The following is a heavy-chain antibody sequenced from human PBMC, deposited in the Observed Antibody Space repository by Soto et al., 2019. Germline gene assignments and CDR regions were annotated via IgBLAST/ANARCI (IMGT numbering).Heavy chain of an antibody. CDR2: ISYGGGTT. CDR1: EFTFSNYA. CDR3: AKNPGYYYDSTGYHFDY. Sequence: PGGSLRLSCAASEFTFSNYAMSWARQAPGKGLEWVSAISYGGGTTYYADSVKGRFTTSRDNSKNTLYLQMNSLRAEDTAVYYCAKNPGYYYDSTGYHFDYWGQGTPVTVSS. V-gene: IGHV3-23*01. D-gene: IGHD3-22*01. J-gene: IGHJ4*02.